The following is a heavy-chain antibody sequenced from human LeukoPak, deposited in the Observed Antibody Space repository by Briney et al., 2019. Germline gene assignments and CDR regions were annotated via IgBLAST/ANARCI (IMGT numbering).Heavy chain of an antibody. J-gene: IGHJ4*02. CDR2: ISCSRSNI. CDR1: GFTFSSYC. Sequence: GGSLRLSCAASGFTFSSYCMHWVRQAPGKGLEWVSSISCSRSNIYYADSVKGRFTISRDNAKNSLYLQMNSLRAEDTAVYYCARDGCGGDCYGYWGQGTLVTVSS. CDR3: ARDGCGGDCYGY. V-gene: IGHV3-21*01. D-gene: IGHD2-21*01.